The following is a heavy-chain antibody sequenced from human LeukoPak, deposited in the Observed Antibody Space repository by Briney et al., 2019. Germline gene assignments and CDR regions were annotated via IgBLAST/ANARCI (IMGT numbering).Heavy chain of an antibody. V-gene: IGHV4-39*07. J-gene: IGHJ1*01. CDR1: GGSISGSSYY. CDR2: INHSGST. Sequence: SETLSLTCTVSGGSISGSSYYWSWIRQPPGKGLEWIGEINHSGSTNYNPSLKSRVTISVDTSKNQFSLKLSSVTAADTAVYYCARGRTYYDSSGYLEYFQHWGQGTLVTVSS. D-gene: IGHD3-22*01. CDR3: ARGRTYYDSSGYLEYFQH.